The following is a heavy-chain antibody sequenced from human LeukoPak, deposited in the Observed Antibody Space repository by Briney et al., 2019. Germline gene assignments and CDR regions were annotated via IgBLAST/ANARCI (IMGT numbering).Heavy chain of an antibody. Sequence: GGSLRLSCAASGFTFSSYSMNWVRQAPGKGLEWVSYISSSSTIYYADSVKGRFTISRDNAKNSLYLQMNSLRAEDTAVYYCARDSPYIVVVMAYYFDYWGQGTLVTVSS. J-gene: IGHJ4*02. D-gene: IGHD2-21*01. CDR3: ARDSPYIVVVMAYYFDY. V-gene: IGHV3-48*04. CDR2: ISSSSTI. CDR1: GFTFSSYS.